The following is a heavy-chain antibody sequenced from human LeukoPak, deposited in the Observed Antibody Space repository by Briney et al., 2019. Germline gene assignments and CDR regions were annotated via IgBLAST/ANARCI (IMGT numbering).Heavy chain of an antibody. CDR1: GFTFGTYA. Sequence: GSLRLSCAASGFTFGTYAMSWVRQAPGKGLEWVSAISSSGSYTYYADSVKGRITISRDNSKNTLYLQMDSLRAEDSAVYYCAKDLGYCSSTTCYFDYWGQGTLVTVSS. V-gene: IGHV3-23*01. D-gene: IGHD2-2*01. CDR3: AKDLGYCSSTTCYFDY. CDR2: ISSSGSYT. J-gene: IGHJ4*02.